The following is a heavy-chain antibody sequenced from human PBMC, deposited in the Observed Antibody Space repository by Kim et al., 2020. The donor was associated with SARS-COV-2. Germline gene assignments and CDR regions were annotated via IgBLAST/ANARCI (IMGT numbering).Heavy chain of an antibody. D-gene: IGHD2-2*02. V-gene: IGHV3-23*01. J-gene: IGHJ4*02. CDR3: AKQTTTSCYSPGDF. Sequence: GGSLRLYCAASGFTFSNYAMSWVRQVPGKGLEWVSAISASGDGAYYADSVKGRFTISRDNSKNTLYLQMNSLRAEDTAIYYCAKQTTTSCYSPGDFWGQGTLVTVS. CDR1: GFTFSNYA. CDR2: ISASGDGA.